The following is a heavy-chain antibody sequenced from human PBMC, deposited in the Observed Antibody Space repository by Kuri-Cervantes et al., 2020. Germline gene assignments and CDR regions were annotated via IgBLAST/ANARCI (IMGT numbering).Heavy chain of an antibody. J-gene: IGHJ6*02. CDR3: AKFWDYYGSGSYYSSQYGMDV. Sequence: GESLKISCAASGFTFSTYAMAWVRQAPGKGLEWGSAISNSVDNTYYADSVKGRFTISRDNSKNTLYLQMNSLTAEDTAIYYCAKFWDYYGSGSYYSSQYGMDVWGQGTTVTVSS. CDR2: ISNSVDNT. CDR1: GFTFSTYA. V-gene: IGHV3-23*01. D-gene: IGHD3-10*01.